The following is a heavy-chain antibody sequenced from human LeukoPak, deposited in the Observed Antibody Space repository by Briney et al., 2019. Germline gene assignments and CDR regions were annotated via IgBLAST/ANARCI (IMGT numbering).Heavy chain of an antibody. CDR3: AGWSYYGSGSYDY. CDR2: ISAYNGNT. J-gene: IGHJ4*02. CDR1: GYTFTSYG. V-gene: IGHV1-18*01. Sequence: ASVKVSCKASGYTFTSYGITWVRQAPGQGLEWMGWISAYNGNTNYAQKFQGRVTMTEDTSTDTAYMELSSLRSEDTAVYYCAGWSYYGSGSYDYWGQGTLVTVSS. D-gene: IGHD3-10*01.